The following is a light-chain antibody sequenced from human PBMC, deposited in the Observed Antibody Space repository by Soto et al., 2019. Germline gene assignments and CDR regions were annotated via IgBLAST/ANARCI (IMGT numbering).Light chain of an antibody. J-gene: IGKJ5*01. CDR2: DAS. CDR1: QSVGSY. V-gene: IGKV3-11*01. CDR3: QQRSNWLLT. Sequence: IVSSQSPATPSLSTGERATLSCRASQSVGSYLAWYQQKPCQAPRHLMYDASSRATGIPARFSGSGSGTVFTLTISSLEPEDFAVYYCQQRSNWLLTFGGGTRLEI.